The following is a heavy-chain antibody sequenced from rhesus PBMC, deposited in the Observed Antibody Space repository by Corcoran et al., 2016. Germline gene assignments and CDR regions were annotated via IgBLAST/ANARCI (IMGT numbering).Heavy chain of an antibody. V-gene: IGHV4S7*01. D-gene: IGHD6-31*01. Sequence: QVQLQESGPGLVKPSETLSLTCAVYGGSISDYYYWSWIRQPPGKGLEWIGQIYGGSGSTYYNPSLKSRVTVSKDTSKNQFSLKLSSVTAADAAVYYCARDLGIAAAGTKNYWGQGVLVTVSS. J-gene: IGHJ4*01. CDR1: GGSISDYYY. CDR3: ARDLGIAAAGTKNY. CDR2: IYGGSGST.